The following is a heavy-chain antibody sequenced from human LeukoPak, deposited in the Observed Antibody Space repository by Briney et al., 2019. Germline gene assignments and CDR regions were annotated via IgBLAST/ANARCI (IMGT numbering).Heavy chain of an antibody. J-gene: IGHJ6*02. CDR1: GYTFTSYE. Sequence: GASVKVSCKASGYTFTSYEINWVRQAPGQGLEWMGWMNLISGDTAYAQKFQGRITMTRSTSISTAYMELSSLRSEDTAVYYCASSPYCGGDCYWGPYGMDVWGQGTTVTVSS. V-gene: IGHV1-8*01. D-gene: IGHD2-21*02. CDR2: MNLISGDT. CDR3: ASSPYCGGDCYWGPYGMDV.